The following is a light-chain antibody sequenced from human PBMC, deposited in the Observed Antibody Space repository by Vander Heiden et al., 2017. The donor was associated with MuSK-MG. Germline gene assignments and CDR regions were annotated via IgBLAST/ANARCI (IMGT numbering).Light chain of an antibody. Sequence: SSELTQDPAVSVALGQTVTIPCRGDILRTFSTSWYQQKPGQAPILVCYDNDNRPSGIPDRFSASKSGNTASLNITGTRAEDEADYDGNYRDISGHHVVFGGGTKLTVL. CDR2: DND. CDR3: NYRDISGHHVV. V-gene: IGLV3-19*01. J-gene: IGLJ2*01. CDR1: ILRTFS.